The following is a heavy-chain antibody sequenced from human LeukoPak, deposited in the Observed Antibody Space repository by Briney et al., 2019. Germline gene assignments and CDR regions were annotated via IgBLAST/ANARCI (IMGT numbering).Heavy chain of an antibody. V-gene: IGHV4-59*01. J-gene: IGHJ4*02. CDR2: MHYSGST. CDR3: ARVGSYCFDY. D-gene: IGHD3-10*01. CDR1: GGSISSYY. Sequence: SETLSLTCTVSGGSISSYYWSWFRQPPGKGLEWIGYMHYSGSTNYNPSLKSRVTMSVDTSKHQFSLKLSSVTAADTAVYYCARVGSYCFDYWGQGTLVTVSS.